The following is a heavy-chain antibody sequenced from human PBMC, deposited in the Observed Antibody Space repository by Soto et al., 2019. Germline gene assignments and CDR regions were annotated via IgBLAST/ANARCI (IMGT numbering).Heavy chain of an antibody. D-gene: IGHD3-3*01. Sequence: SETLSLTCTVSGGSISTYYWSWIRQPPGKGLEWIGEINHSGSTNYNPSLKSRVTISVDTSKNQFSLKLSSVTAADTAVYYCARGTRINLYYDFWSGYYGRGMDVWGQGTTVTVS. CDR2: INHSGST. J-gene: IGHJ6*02. V-gene: IGHV4-34*01. CDR3: ARGTRINLYYDFWSGYYGRGMDV. CDR1: GGSISTYY.